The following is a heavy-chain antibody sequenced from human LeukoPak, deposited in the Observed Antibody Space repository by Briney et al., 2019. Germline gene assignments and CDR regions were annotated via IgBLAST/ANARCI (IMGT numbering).Heavy chain of an antibody. CDR2: IYSGGST. D-gene: IGHD6-13*01. CDR3: ARGGPAAGRFDY. CDR1: GFTVSSNY. Sequence: GGSLSLSCAASGFTVSSNYMSWVRQAQGKGLEWVSVIYSGGSTYYADSVKGRFTISRDNSKNTLYLQMNSLRAEDTAVYYCARGGPAAGRFDYWGQGTLVTVSS. J-gene: IGHJ4*02. V-gene: IGHV3-66*01.